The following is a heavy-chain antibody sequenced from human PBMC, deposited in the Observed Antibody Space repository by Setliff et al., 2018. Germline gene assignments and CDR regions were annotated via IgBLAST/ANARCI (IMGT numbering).Heavy chain of an antibody. CDR2: INPNSGGT. CDR1: GYTFAGYY. V-gene: IGHV1-2*02. J-gene: IGHJ3*02. CDR3: ARDHGSIVGARHGPHDAFDI. Sequence: ASVKVSCKASGYTFAGYYMHWVRQAPGQGLEWMGWINPNSGGTNYAQKFQGRVTMTRDTSISTAYMELSRLRSDDTAVYYCARDHGSIVGARHGPHDAFDIWGQGTMVTVSS. D-gene: IGHD1-26*01.